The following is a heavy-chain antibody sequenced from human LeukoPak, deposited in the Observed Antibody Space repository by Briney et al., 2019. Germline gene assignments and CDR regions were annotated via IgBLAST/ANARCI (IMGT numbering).Heavy chain of an antibody. Sequence: PGGSLRLSCAASGFTFSSYSMNWVRQAPGKGLEWVSSISTSSSYIYYADSVKGRFTISRDNAKNSLSLQMNSLRAEDTAVYYCAKVYRAHTHRHWYFDLWGRGTLVTVSS. CDR3: AKVYRAHTHRHWYFDL. J-gene: IGHJ2*01. CDR1: GFTFSSYS. V-gene: IGHV3-21*04. CDR2: ISTSSSYI. D-gene: IGHD1-14*01.